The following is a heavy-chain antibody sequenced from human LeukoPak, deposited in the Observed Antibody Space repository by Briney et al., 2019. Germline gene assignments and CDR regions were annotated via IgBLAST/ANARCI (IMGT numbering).Heavy chain of an antibody. J-gene: IGHJ4*02. V-gene: IGHV3-30*02. Sequence: GGSLRLSCAASGFTFSSYGMHWVRQAPGKGLEWVAFIRYDGSNKYYADSVKGRFTISRDNSKNTLHLQMNSLRAEDTAVYYCAKDRAVAALHHFDYWGQGTLVTVSS. CDR3: AKDRAVAALHHFDY. CDR1: GFTFSSYG. D-gene: IGHD6-19*01. CDR2: IRYDGSNK.